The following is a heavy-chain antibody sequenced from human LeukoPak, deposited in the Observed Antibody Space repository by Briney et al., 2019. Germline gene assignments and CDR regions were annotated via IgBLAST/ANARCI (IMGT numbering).Heavy chain of an antibody. CDR1: GYTFTSYG. CDR3: AKEGGYFDWPFTFDF. Sequence: GASVKVSCKASGYTFTSYGISWVRQAPGQGLEWMGWISPYNGNTNYAQKLQGRVTMTTDTSTSTAYMELRSLRSADTAVYYCAKEGGYFDWPFTFDFWGQGTLVTVSS. CDR2: ISPYNGNT. J-gene: IGHJ4*02. V-gene: IGHV1-18*01. D-gene: IGHD3-9*01.